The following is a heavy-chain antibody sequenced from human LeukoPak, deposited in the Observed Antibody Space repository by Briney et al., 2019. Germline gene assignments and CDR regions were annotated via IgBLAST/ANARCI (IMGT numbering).Heavy chain of an antibody. CDR3: AKIKRATDAFDS. D-gene: IGHD1-26*01. Sequence: AGSLRLSCAASGFTFSSYGMHWVRQAPGKGLEWVAVISYDGSNKYYADSVKGRFTISRDNSKNTLYLQMNSLRAEDTAVYYCAKIKRATDAFDSWGQGTMVTVSS. J-gene: IGHJ3*02. V-gene: IGHV3-30*18. CDR2: ISYDGSNK. CDR1: GFTFSSYG.